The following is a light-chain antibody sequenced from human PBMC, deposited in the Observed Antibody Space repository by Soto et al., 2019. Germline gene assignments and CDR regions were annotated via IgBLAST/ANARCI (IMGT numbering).Light chain of an antibody. Sequence: DIQMTQSPSSLSASVGDRVTITCRASQSIGSYLNWYQQAPGRAPKFLISAASSLQSGVPSRFSGSGSGTDFSPTISSLQPEDFATYFCQQSYYTPLTFGGGTKV. CDR1: QSIGSY. CDR3: QQSYYTPLT. V-gene: IGKV1-39*01. CDR2: AAS. J-gene: IGKJ4*01.